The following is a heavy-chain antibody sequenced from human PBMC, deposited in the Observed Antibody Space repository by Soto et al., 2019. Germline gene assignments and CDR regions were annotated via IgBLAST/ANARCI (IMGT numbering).Heavy chain of an antibody. J-gene: IGHJ4*02. Sequence: QVQLQESGPGLVEPSQTLSLTCTVSGGSISSASYYWSWIRQHPGKGLEWIGYIYYNGNTYYNPSRKSXXIXSXAASKNQFPLKLTSVTAADTAVYLCARGDGYGLFDYWGQGTLVTVSS. D-gene: IGHD5-12*01. CDR3: ARGDGYGLFDY. CDR2: IYYNGNT. V-gene: IGHV4-31*03. CDR1: GGSISSASYY.